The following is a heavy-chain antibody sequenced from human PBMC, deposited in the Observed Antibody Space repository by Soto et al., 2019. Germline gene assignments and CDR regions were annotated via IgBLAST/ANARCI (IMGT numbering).Heavy chain of an antibody. D-gene: IGHD3-10*01. Sequence: ASVEVSCKASGGTFGSCAIRWVRQAPGQGLEWMGGIIPIFGTANYAQKFQGRVTITADESTSTAYMELSSLRSEDTAVYYCARDARGAVGFDYWGQGTLVTVSS. V-gene: IGHV1-69*13. J-gene: IGHJ4*02. CDR3: ARDARGAVGFDY. CDR1: GGTFGSCA. CDR2: IIPIFGTA.